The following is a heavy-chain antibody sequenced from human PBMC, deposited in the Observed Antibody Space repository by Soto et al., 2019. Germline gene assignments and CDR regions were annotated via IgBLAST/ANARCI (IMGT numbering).Heavy chain of an antibody. Sequence: PGGSLRLSCAASGFTFSSYAMSWVRQAPGKGLEWVSAISGSGGSTYYADSVKGRFTISRDNSKNTLYLQMNSLRAEDTAVYYCAKEGPHYYDSNDSTGYFQHWGQGTLVTVSS. CDR3: AKEGPHYYDSNDSTGYFQH. CDR1: GFTFSSYA. J-gene: IGHJ1*01. D-gene: IGHD3-22*01. V-gene: IGHV3-23*01. CDR2: ISGSGGST.